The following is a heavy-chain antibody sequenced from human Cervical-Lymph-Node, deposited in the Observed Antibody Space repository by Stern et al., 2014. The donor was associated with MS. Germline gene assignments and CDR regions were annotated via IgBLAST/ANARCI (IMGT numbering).Heavy chain of an antibody. V-gene: IGHV3-48*02. J-gene: IGHJ4*02. Sequence: EVQLVESGGGLVQPRGSLRLSCAASGFTFSNNAMTWVRQAPGKGLEWLSYVSSSSTTIYYADSVKGRFTVSRDNAKESLFLQMHSLRDDDTAVYYCATDSTSSPVDYWGQGTLVTVSS. CDR2: VSSSSTTI. CDR1: GFTFSNNA. CDR3: ATDSTSSPVDY. D-gene: IGHD6-6*01.